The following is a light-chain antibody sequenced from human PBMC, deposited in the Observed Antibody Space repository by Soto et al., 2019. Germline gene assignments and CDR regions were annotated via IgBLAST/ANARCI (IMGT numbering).Light chain of an antibody. V-gene: IGLV3-21*02. CDR2: DNS. Sequence: SSELTQSPSGSVAPGQTARITCGGDNIATKTVHWFQQRPGQAPVLVVFDNSDRPSGIPERFSGSNSGATATLTISRVEAGDEADYYCQVWDSSVLHHVFGTGTKVTVL. J-gene: IGLJ1*01. CDR3: QVWDSSVLHHV. CDR1: NIATKT.